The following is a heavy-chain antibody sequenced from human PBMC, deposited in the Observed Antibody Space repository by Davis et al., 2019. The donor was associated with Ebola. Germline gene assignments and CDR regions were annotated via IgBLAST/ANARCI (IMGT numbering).Heavy chain of an antibody. CDR1: GFTFSDHH. CDR2: ITSGNSI. CDR3: ARAPAGRWQWPGTACDY. D-gene: IGHD6-19*01. Sequence: GESLKISCAASGFTFSDHHMSWIRRAPGKGLEWVSSITSGNSIYYADSLKGRFTISRDNAKNSLYLQLNSLRPEDTALYYCARAPAGRWQWPGTACDYWGQGTLVTVSS. V-gene: IGHV3-69-1*01. J-gene: IGHJ4*02.